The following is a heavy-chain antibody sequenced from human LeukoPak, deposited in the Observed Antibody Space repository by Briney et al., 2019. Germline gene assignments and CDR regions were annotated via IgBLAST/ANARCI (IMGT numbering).Heavy chain of an antibody. D-gene: IGHD1-20*01. J-gene: IGHJ3*02. Sequence: SETLSLTCSVSGASMTTYYWSWIRQPPGKGLEWVAYIYSSGSTNYNPSLKSRLTISIDTSKKQFSLKMSSVTAADTALYYCARLPAARLISGAFDIWGQGTMVTVSA. CDR1: GASMTTYY. V-gene: IGHV4-59*01. CDR2: IYSSGST. CDR3: ARLPAARLISGAFDI.